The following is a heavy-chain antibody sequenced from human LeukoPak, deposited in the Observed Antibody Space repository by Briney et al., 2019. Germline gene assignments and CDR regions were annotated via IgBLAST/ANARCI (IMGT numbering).Heavy chain of an antibody. J-gene: IGHJ4*02. CDR2: MSYEGSNK. D-gene: IGHD6-19*01. V-gene: IGHV3-30*18. CDR1: GFTFRIYG. Sequence: PGGSLRLSCAASGFTFRIYGIHWVRQAPGKGLEWLALMSYEGSNKYYVDSVKGRFTISRDNSKNTLYLQMNSLRDEDTAVYYCAKDRGEQWLVTSFDYWGQGTLVTVSS. CDR3: AKDRGEQWLVTSFDY.